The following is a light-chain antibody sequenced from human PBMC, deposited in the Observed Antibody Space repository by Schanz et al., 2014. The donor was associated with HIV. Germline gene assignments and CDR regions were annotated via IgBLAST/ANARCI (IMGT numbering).Light chain of an antibody. J-gene: IGKJ2*01. CDR3: QQYNTKPYT. CDR2: QAS. Sequence: DIQMTQSPSTLSASVGDRVTITCRASQNIGNWLAWYQQKPGKAPHLLIYQASTLKTGVPSRFSGSGSGTEFTLTISSLQPDDFATYYCQQYNTKPYTFGQGTKLEIK. CDR1: QNIGNW. V-gene: IGKV1-5*03.